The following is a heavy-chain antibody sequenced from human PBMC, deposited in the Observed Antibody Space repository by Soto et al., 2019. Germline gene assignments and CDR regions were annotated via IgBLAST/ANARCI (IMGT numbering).Heavy chain of an antibody. V-gene: IGHV3-23*04. CDR1: GFTFSNYA. D-gene: IGHD6-13*01. Sequence: VQLVESGGGVVQPGGSLRLSCAASGFTFSNYAVTWVRQAPGKGLEWVSTISGSGGSTYYADSVKGRFTISRDNSKNTLYLQMNSLRAEDTAVYYCAKDQGSSWYEIDYWGQGTLVTVSS. CDR3: AKDQGSSWYEIDY. J-gene: IGHJ4*02. CDR2: ISGSGGST.